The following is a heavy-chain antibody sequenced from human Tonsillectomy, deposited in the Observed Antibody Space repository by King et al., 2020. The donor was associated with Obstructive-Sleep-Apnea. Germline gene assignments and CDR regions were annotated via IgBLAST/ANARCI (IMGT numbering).Heavy chain of an antibody. J-gene: IGHJ5*02. V-gene: IGHV6-1*01. CDR2: TYSRSKWYS. Sequence: VQLQQAGPGLLKPSQTLSLTCVISGDSVSSNNTAWNWIRQSPSRGLEWLGRTYSRSKWYSDYAVSVKSRITINPDTSKNQFSLQLKSVTPEDTAMYYSASSVLTIPGGFANWGFGPWGQGTLVTVSS. D-gene: IGHD2-2*01. CDR3: ASSVLTIPGGFANWGFGP. CDR1: GDSVSSNNTA.